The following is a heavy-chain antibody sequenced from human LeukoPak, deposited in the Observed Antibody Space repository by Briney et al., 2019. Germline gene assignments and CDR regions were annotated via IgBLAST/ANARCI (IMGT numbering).Heavy chain of an antibody. CDR1: GFTFSSYA. CDR3: ARDPGRGGKAVMDY. Sequence: GGSLRLSCAASGFTFSSYAMHWVRQAPGKGLEWVAVISYDGSNKYYADSVKGRFTISRDNAKDSLSLEMNYLRAEDTAVYYCARDPGRGGKAVMDYWGQGTLVSVSS. J-gene: IGHJ4*02. CDR2: ISYDGSNK. V-gene: IGHV3-30-3*01. D-gene: IGHD3-16*01.